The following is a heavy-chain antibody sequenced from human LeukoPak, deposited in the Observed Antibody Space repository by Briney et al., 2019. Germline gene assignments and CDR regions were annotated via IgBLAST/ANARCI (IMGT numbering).Heavy chain of an antibody. CDR3: ARVSSGSSIHFDY. D-gene: IGHD6-13*01. J-gene: IGHJ4*02. CDR2: IKQDGSDD. V-gene: IGHV3-7*04. Sequence: GGSLRLSCAASGFIFSTYWMSWVRQAPGKGLEWVANIKQDGSDDYYVDSVKGRFTISRDNVKSSLWLQINSLRAEDTAVYYCARVSSGSSIHFDYWGQGTLVTVSS. CDR1: GFIFSTYW.